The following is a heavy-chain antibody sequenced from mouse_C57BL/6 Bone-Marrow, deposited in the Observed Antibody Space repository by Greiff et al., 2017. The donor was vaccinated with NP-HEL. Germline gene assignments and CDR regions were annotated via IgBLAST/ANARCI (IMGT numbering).Heavy chain of an antibody. CDR1: GYTFTDYY. D-gene: IGHD2-3*01. CDR2: INPNNGGT. V-gene: IGHV1-26*01. Sequence: VQLQQSGPELVKPGASVKISCKASGYTFTDYYMNWVKQSHGKSLEWIGDINPNNGGTSYNQKFKGKATLTVDKSSSTAYMELRRLTSEDSAVYYCAREGVYDGYYGYFDVWGTGTTVTVSS. J-gene: IGHJ1*03. CDR3: AREGVYDGYYGYFDV.